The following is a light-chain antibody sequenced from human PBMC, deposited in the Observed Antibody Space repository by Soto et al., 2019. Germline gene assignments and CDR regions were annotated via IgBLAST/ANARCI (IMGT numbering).Light chain of an antibody. CDR1: QSISSW. J-gene: IGKJ2*01. CDR3: QQHNSLYT. CDR2: KAS. V-gene: IGKV1-5*03. Sequence: DIQMTQSPSTLSASVGDRVTITCRASQSISSWLAWYQQKPGKAPKLLIYKASSLESGVPSRFSGSGSGTEFTLNIKSLQPDDFATYYCQQHNSLYTCGQGTKLEIK.